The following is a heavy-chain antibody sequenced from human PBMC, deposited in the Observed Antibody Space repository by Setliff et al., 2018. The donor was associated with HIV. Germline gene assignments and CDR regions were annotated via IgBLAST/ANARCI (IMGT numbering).Heavy chain of an antibody. D-gene: IGHD6-6*01. V-gene: IGHV4-38-2*01. CDR3: ARMESTRPPRGLDY. J-gene: IGHJ4*02. CDR2: IYYSGST. Sequence: SETLSLTCAVSGYSISSGYYWGWVRQPTGKGLEWIGTIYYSGSTQYNPSFKSRVTISIDTSKNEFSLKLLSVTAADTAVYYCARMESTRPPRGLDYWGQGTLVTVSS. CDR1: GYSISSGYY.